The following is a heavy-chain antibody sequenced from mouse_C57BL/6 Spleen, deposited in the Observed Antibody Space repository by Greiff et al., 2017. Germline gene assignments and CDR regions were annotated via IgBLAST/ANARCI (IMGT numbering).Heavy chain of an antibody. Sequence: QVQLQQLGAELVRPGSSVKLSCKASGYTFTSYWMHWVKQRPIQGLEWIGNIDPSDSETHYNQKFKDKATLTVDKSSSTAYMQLSSLTSEDSAVYYCARVPYYYGSSFYAMDYWGQGTSVTVSS. CDR2: IDPSDSET. V-gene: IGHV1-52*01. CDR3: ARVPYYYGSSFYAMDY. D-gene: IGHD1-1*01. CDR1: GYTFTSYW. J-gene: IGHJ4*01.